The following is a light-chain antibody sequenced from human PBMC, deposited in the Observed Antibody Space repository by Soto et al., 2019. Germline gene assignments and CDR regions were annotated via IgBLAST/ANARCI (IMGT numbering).Light chain of an antibody. J-gene: IGKJ5*01. Sequence: EIVMTQSPATLSVSPGERATLSFSASQSVSSNLAWYQQKPGQAPRLLIYGASTRATGIPAKFSGGGSGAEFTLTISSLQSEDFAVYYCQHYNNWPPVTFGQGTRLEIK. CDR3: QHYNNWPPVT. V-gene: IGKV3-15*01. CDR1: QSVSSN. CDR2: GAS.